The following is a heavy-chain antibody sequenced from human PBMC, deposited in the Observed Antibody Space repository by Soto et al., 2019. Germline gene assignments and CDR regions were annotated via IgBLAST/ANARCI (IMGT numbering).Heavy chain of an antibody. Sequence: GGSRRLSCAASGFTVSRYSMNWVRQAPGEGLEWVSSISSTSNYIYYGESMQGSFTIAKYKAKNSLYLKMHSLRAKDTAVYYCANESEDLPSNFDYWGQGTLVTVSS. J-gene: IGHJ4*02. CDR2: ISSTSNYI. V-gene: IGHV3-21*06. CDR3: ANESEDLPSNFDY. CDR1: GFTVSRYS.